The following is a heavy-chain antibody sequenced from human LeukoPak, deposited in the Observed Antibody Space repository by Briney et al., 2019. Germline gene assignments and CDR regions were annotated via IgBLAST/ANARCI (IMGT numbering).Heavy chain of an antibody. J-gene: IGHJ6*03. V-gene: IGHV3-11*04. D-gene: IGHD3-3*01. Sequence: PGGSLRLSCAASGFTFSDYYMSWIRQAPGKGLEWVSYISSSGSTIYYADSVKGRFTISRDNAKNSLYLQMNSLRAEDTAVYYCARDGYYDFWSGYYSHYYYYMTSGAKGPRSPSP. CDR1: GFTFSDYY. CDR2: ISSSGSTI. CDR3: ARDGYYDFWSGYYSHYYYYMTS.